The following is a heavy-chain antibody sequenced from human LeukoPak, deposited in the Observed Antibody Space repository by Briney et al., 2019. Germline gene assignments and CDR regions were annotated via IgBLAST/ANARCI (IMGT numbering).Heavy chain of an antibody. D-gene: IGHD3-16*01. CDR2: IYNGGGT. CDR1: GFIVTSNY. CDR3: ARDWATALDY. J-gene: IGHJ4*02. V-gene: IGHV3-53*01. Sequence: GGSLRLSCAASGFIVTSNYMNWVRQAPGKGLEWVSVIYNGGGTSYADSVKGRFTISRDNSKSTLYPQMNSLRVEDTAVYYCARDWATALDYWGQGTLVTVSS.